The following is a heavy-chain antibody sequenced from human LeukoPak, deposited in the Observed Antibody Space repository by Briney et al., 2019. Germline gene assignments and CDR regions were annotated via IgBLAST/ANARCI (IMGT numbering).Heavy chain of an antibody. D-gene: IGHD4-17*01. Sequence: ASVKVSCKASGYTFTSYAMNWVRQAPGQGLEWMGWINTNTGNPTYAQGFTGRFVFSLDTSVSTAYLQISSLKAEDTAVYYCARERPTVTTDYDAFDIWGQGTMVTVSS. J-gene: IGHJ3*02. CDR2: INTNTGNP. CDR3: ARERPTVTTDYDAFDI. V-gene: IGHV7-4-1*02. CDR1: GYTFTSYA.